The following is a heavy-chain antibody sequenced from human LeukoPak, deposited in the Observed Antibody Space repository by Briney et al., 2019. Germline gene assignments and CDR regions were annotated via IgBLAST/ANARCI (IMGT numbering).Heavy chain of an antibody. Sequence: GGSLRLSCAASGFTVRSNYMSWVRKAPGKGLKWVSLIYIGGITYYADSVKGSFTIFRDSSKNTLYLQMKNMSAEDTAVYYCAARIWSAYYTFDCGGQGTLVTVSS. CDR3: AARIWSAYYTFDC. CDR2: IYIGGIT. CDR1: GFTVRSNY. D-gene: IGHD3-3*01. J-gene: IGHJ4*02. V-gene: IGHV3-66*01.